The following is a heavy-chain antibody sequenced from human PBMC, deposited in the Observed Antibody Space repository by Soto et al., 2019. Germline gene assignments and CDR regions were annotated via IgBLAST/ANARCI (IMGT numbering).Heavy chain of an antibody. CDR1: GFTFDDYA. CDR3: AKIPYGSGSYHFDY. J-gene: IGHJ4*02. CDR2: ISWNSVTI. D-gene: IGHD3-10*01. V-gene: IGHV3-9*01. Sequence: GGSLRLSCAASGFTFDDYAMHWVRQAPGKGLEWVSGISWNSVTIDYADSVKGRFTISRDNAKNSLYLEMNSLRAEDTALYYCAKIPYGSGSYHFDYWGQGTLVTVSS.